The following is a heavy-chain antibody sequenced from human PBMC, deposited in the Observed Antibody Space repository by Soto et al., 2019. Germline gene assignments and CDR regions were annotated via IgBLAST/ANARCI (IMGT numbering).Heavy chain of an antibody. CDR2: ISAYNGNT. D-gene: IGHD6-19*01. CDR3: ARVGHRWLIPQPNWFEP. Sequence: ASVKVSCKASGYTFTSYGISWVRQAPGQGLEWMGWISAYNGNTNYAQKLQGRVTMTTDTSTSTAYMELRSLRSDDTAVYYCARVGHRWLIPQPNWFEPWGQGTLVNVSS. CDR1: GYTFTSYG. J-gene: IGHJ5*02. V-gene: IGHV1-18*04.